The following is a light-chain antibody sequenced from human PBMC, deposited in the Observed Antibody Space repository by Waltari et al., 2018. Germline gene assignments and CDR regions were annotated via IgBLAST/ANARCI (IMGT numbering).Light chain of an antibody. Sequence: IVMTQSPATLSVSPGERATLSCRASQSVSSSLAWYQQKPGQAPRLIIYHASTRATGVPTRFSGSGSGTEFTLTLSSLQSEDFAVYYCQRYNNGGKTFGPGTKLEIK. J-gene: IGKJ2*01. V-gene: IGKV3-15*01. CDR2: HAS. CDR3: QRYNNGGKT. CDR1: QSVSSS.